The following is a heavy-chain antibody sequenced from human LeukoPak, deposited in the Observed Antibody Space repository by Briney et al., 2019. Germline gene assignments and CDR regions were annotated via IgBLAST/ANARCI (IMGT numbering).Heavy chain of an antibody. V-gene: IGHV4-31*03. CDR3: ARDYYGSGSYYRYYFDY. CDR1: GGSIRSGGYY. D-gene: IGHD3-10*01. Sequence: SETLSLTCTVSGGSIRSGGYYWSWIRQHPGKDLEWIGYIYYSGSTYYNPSLKSRVTTSVDTSKNRFSLKLSSVTAADTAVYYCARDYYGSGSYYRYYFDYWGQGTLVTVSS. J-gene: IGHJ4*02. CDR2: IYYSGST.